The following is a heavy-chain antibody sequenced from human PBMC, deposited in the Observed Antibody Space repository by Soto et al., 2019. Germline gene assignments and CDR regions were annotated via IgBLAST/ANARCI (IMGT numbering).Heavy chain of an antibody. CDR1: GFTSSSYS. CDR3: ARIFWSGTITDYYFAY. D-gene: IGHD3-3*01. J-gene: IGHJ4*01. V-gene: IGHV3-21*03. Sequence: PVGSLRLSCAASGFTSSSYSMYWVRQAPGKGLEWVSSISTTSTYIYYADSVKGRFTISRDNAKSSLYLQMNSLRAEDTAVYYCARIFWSGTITDYYFAYWGNEPLVTVPS. CDR2: ISTTSTYI.